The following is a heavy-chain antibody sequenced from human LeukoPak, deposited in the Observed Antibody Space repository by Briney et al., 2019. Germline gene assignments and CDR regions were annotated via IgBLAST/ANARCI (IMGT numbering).Heavy chain of an antibody. CDR1: GGSISSGGYY. Sequence: SQILSLTCTVSGGSISSGGYYWSWIRQHPGKGLEWIGYIYYSGSTYHNPSLKSRVTISVDTSKNQFSLKLSSVTAADTAVYYCARVVVAAMRFDYWGQGTLVTVSS. D-gene: IGHD2-15*01. J-gene: IGHJ4*02. V-gene: IGHV4-31*03. CDR2: IYYSGST. CDR3: ARVVVAAMRFDY.